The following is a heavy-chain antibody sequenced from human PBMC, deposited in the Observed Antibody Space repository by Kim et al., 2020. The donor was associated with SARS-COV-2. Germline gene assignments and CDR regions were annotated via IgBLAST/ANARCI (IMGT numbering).Heavy chain of an antibody. D-gene: IGHD3-10*01. CDR2: ISSNAVTT. CDR3: CLYGSGSYDH. J-gene: IGHJ1*01. Sequence: GGSLRLSCSASGFTFSRSAMHWVRQAPGKGPEFVAAISSNAVTTYYAHAVRGRFSISRDNSRDTVYLQMSSLRPDDTGLYYCCLYGSGSYDHWGQGTRVTVSS. V-gene: IGHV3-64D*06. CDR1: GFTFSRSA.